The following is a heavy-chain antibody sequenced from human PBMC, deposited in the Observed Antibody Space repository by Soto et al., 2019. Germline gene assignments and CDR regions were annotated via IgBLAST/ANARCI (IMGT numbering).Heavy chain of an antibody. V-gene: IGHV3-30*03. J-gene: IGHJ6*02. CDR2: ILHDGSAE. CDR3: ARSRDGYSFYFYYGMDV. Sequence: GGSLRLSCAASGFTFTSYGMHWVRQAPGKGLEWMALILHDGSAEYYADSVKGRFTIPRDNSKSTLYLQMNSLRAEDTAVYYCARSRDGYSFYFYYGMDVWGQGTTVTVSS. CDR1: GFTFTSYG. D-gene: IGHD4-4*01.